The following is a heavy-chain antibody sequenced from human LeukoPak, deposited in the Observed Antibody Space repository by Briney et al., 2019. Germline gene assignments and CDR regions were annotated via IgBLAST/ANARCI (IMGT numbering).Heavy chain of an antibody. CDR2: INHSGST. CDR3: ARGRRMRITMIVVVITEKYFDY. V-gene: IGHV4-34*01. J-gene: IGHJ4*02. Sequence: SETLSLTCAVYGGSFSGYYWSWIRQPPGKELEWIGEINHSGSTNYNPSLKSRVTISVDTSKNQFSLKLSSVTAADTAVYYCARGRRMRITMIVVVITEKYFDYWGQGTLVTVSS. D-gene: IGHD3-22*01. CDR1: GGSFSGYY.